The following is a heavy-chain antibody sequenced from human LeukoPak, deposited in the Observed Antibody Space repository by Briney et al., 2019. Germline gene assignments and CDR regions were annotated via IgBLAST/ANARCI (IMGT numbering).Heavy chain of an antibody. Sequence: GGSLRLSCEASGFSVTNNYMSWFRLAPGKGLEWVSVLYTGDIRYYAGFVRGRFTISRDDSKNTLYLQMNSLRAEDTAVYYCAKKSGTAMVTVYYFDYWGQGTLVTVSS. D-gene: IGHD5-18*01. CDR3: AKKSGTAMVTVYYFDY. V-gene: IGHV3-53*01. J-gene: IGHJ4*02. CDR2: LYTGDIR. CDR1: GFSVTNNY.